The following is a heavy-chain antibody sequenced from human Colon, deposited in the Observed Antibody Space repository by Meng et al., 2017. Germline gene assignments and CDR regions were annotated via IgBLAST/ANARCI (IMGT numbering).Heavy chain of an antibody. J-gene: IGHJ4*02. CDR1: GFTSSSYA. CDR3: AKGSLRSCSGVFCYPLDY. D-gene: IGHD2-15*01. Sequence: GESLKISCAASGFTSSSYAMSWVRQAPGKGLHWFTAISDSGDSTYYADSVKGRFTISRDNSRNTLYLQMNSLRAEDTAIYFCAKGSLRSCSGVFCYPLDYWGQGSMVTVSS. CDR2: ISDSGDST. V-gene: IGHV3-23*01.